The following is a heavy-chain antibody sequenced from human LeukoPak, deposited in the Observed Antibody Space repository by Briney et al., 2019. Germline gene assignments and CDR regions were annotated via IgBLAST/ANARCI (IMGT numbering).Heavy chain of an antibody. CDR2: ISYDGSNK. V-gene: IGHV3-30-3*01. Sequence: PGRSLRLSCAASGFTFSSYAMHWVRQAPGKGLEWVAVISYDGSNKYYADSVKGRFTISRDNSKNTLYLQMNSLRAEDTAVYYCAKAPVTKGGVDYWGQGTLVTVSS. D-gene: IGHD4-11*01. CDR1: GFTFSSYA. J-gene: IGHJ4*02. CDR3: AKAPVTKGGVDY.